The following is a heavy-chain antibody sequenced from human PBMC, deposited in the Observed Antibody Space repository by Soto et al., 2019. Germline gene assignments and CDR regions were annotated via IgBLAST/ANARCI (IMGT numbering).Heavy chain of an antibody. CDR3: AVATTITYSSDIVVVPAATRSPPRYGMDV. V-gene: IGHV1-69*13. D-gene: IGHD2-2*01. J-gene: IGHJ6*02. CDR2: IIPIFGTA. Sequence: ASVKVSCKASGGTFSSYAISWVRQAPGQGLEWMGGIIPIFGTANYAQKFQGRVTITADESTSTAYMELSSLGSEDTAVYYCAVATTITYSSDIVVVPAATRSPPRYGMDVWGQGTTVTVSS. CDR1: GGTFSSYA.